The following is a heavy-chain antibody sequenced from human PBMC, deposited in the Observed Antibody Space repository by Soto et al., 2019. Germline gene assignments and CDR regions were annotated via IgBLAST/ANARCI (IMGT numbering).Heavy chain of an antibody. D-gene: IGHD2-2*01. J-gene: IGHJ6*02. CDR1: GGSISSGDYY. Sequence: SETLSLTCTVSGGSISSGDYYWSWIRQPPGKGLEWIGYIYYSGSTYYNPSLKSRVTISVDTSKNQFSLKLSSVTAADTAVYYCARDWRSGQSQHYYYDGMDVWGQRTTV. CDR2: IYYSGST. V-gene: IGHV4-30-4*01. CDR3: ARDWRSGQSQHYYYDGMDV.